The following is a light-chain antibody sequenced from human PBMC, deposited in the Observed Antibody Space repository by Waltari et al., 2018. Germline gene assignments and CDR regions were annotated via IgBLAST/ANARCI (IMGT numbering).Light chain of an antibody. V-gene: IGKV3-11*01. CDR2: DTS. CDR3: QHRSSWPLT. Sequence: EIVLTQSPATLSLSPGQRATLSCRASQSVIRYLAWYQKKHGQAPRLLIYDTSVRATGSPDRFSGSGSGTDFTLTIGSLEVEDSAVYYCQHRSSWPLTFGGGTKVEIK. CDR1: QSVIRY. J-gene: IGKJ4*01.